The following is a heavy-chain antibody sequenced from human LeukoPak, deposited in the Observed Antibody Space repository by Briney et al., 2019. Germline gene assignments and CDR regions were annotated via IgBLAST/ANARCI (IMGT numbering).Heavy chain of an antibody. CDR3: AREDTPMIIPFDY. V-gene: IGHV4-39*02. J-gene: IGHJ4*02. D-gene: IGHD5-18*01. Sequence: SETLSLTCTVSGGSISSSSYYWGWIRQPPGKGLVWIGSIYYSGSAYYNPSLKSRVTISVDTSKNQFSLKLSSVTAADTAVYYCAREDTPMIIPFDYWGQGTLVTVSS. CDR2: IYYSGSA. CDR1: GGSISSSSYY.